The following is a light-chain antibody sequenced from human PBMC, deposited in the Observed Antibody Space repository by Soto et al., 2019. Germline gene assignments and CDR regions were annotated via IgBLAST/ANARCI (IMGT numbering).Light chain of an antibody. V-gene: IGLV1-40*01. J-gene: IGLJ3*02. Sequence: QSVLTQPPSVSGAPGQSVTISCTGSSSNIGADYDVHWYQQLPGTAPKLLIYGNSNRPSAVADRFSVPKSRTSASLAITGLQAEDYDDYYRQSYDSGLGALVFGGGTKVTAL. CDR2: GNS. CDR3: QSYDSGLGALV. CDR1: SSNIGADYD.